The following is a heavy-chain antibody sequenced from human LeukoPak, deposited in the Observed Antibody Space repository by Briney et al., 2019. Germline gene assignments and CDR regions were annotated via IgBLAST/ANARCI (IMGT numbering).Heavy chain of an antibody. Sequence: GGSLRLSCAASGFTFSSYEMNWVRQAPGKGLEWVSYISSSGSTIYYADSVKGRFTISRDNAKNSLYLQMNGLRAEDTAVYYCARDRGGSGWFNWGQGTLVTVSS. J-gene: IGHJ4*02. CDR1: GFTFSSYE. V-gene: IGHV3-48*03. CDR3: ARDRGGSGWFN. CDR2: ISSSGSTI. D-gene: IGHD6-19*01.